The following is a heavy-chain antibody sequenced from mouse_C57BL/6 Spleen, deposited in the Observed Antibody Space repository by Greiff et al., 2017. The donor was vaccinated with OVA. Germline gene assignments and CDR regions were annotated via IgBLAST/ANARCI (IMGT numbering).Heavy chain of an antibody. Sequence: EVQLQQSGPELVKPGASVKISCKASGYSFTGYYMNWVKQSPEKSLEWIGEINPSTGGTTYNQKFKAKATLTVDKSSSTAYMQLKSLTSEDSAVYYGARFGTRLRPYYFDDWGQGTTLTVSS. D-gene: IGHD3-2*02. J-gene: IGHJ2*01. CDR1: GYSFTGYY. V-gene: IGHV1-42*01. CDR2: INPSTGGT. CDR3: ARFGTRLRPYYFDD.